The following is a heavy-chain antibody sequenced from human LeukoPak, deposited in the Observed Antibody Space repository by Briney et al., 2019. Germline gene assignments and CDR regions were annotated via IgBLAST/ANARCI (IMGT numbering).Heavy chain of an antibody. V-gene: IGHV3-9*03. J-gene: IGHJ4*02. CDR3: EKSHCSSTSCYPDY. CDR1: GFTFDDYA. CDR2: ISWNSGSI. D-gene: IGHD2-2*01. Sequence: GGSLRLSCAASGFTFDDYAMHWVRQAPGKGLEWVSGISWNSGSIGYADSVKGRFTISRDNAKNSLYLQMNSLRAEDMALYYCEKSHCSSTSCYPDYWGQGTLVTVSS.